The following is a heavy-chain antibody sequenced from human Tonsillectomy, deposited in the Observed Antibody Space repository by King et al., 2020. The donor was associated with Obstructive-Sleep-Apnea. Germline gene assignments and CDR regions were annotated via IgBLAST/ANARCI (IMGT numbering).Heavy chain of an antibody. CDR1: GFTFSSYS. CDR2: ICSRSSSL. V-gene: IGHV3-21*01. D-gene: IGHD3-3*01. Sequence: VQLVESGGGLVKPGGSLRLSGAASGFTFSSYSMNWVRQAPGKGLEWVSSICSRSSSLYYADSVKGRFTISRDNAKNSLYLQMHSLGAEATAVYYCAREYYDFWSASVTYYYYGMDVWGQGTTVTVSS. J-gene: IGHJ6*02. CDR3: AREYYDFWSASVTYYYYGMDV.